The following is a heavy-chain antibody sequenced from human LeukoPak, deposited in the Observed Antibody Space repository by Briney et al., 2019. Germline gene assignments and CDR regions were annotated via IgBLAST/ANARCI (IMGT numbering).Heavy chain of an antibody. CDR1: GYTFTSYY. CDR3: ARDSDYGDTINAEYFQH. V-gene: IGHV1-46*01. J-gene: IGHJ1*01. CDR2: INPSGGST. Sequence: ASVKVSCKASGYTFTSYYMHWVRQAPGQGLEWMGIINPSGGSTSYAQKFQGRVTMTRDTSTSTVYMELSSLRSEDTAVYYCARDSDYGDTINAEYFQHGGQGTLVTFSS. D-gene: IGHD4-17*01.